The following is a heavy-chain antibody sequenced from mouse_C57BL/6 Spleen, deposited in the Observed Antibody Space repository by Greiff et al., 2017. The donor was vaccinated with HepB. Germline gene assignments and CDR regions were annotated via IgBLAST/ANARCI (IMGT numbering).Heavy chain of an antibody. CDR3: ASSYEYDKDYAMDY. V-gene: IGHV1-72*01. Sequence: VQLQQSGAELVKPGASVKLSCKASGYTFTSYWMHWVKQRPGRGLEWIGRIDPNSGGTKYNEKFKSKATLTVDKPSSTAYMQLSSLTSEDSAVYYCASSYEYDKDYAMDYWGQGTSVTVSS. CDR1: GYTFTSYW. J-gene: IGHJ4*01. CDR2: IDPNSGGT. D-gene: IGHD2-4*01.